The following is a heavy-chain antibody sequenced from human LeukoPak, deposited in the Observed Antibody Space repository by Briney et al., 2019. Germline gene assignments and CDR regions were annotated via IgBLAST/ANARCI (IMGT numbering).Heavy chain of an antibody. V-gene: IGHV4-59*01. Sequence: PSETLSLTCTVSGVSISSYYWSWIRQPPGKGLEWVGYIYYSGTTNYNPSLKSRVTISVDTSKNQFSLKLNSVTAADTAVYYCARGTSSGWYGFDSWGQGTLVTVSS. CDR1: GVSISSYY. CDR2: IYYSGTT. CDR3: ARGTSSGWYGFDS. J-gene: IGHJ4*02. D-gene: IGHD6-19*01.